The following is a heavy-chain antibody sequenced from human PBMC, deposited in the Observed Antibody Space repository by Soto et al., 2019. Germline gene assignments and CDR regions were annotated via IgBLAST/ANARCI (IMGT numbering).Heavy chain of an antibody. CDR2: INPSGGST. D-gene: IGHD3-22*01. CDR1: GYTFTSYY. J-gene: IGHJ6*02. Sequence: GASVKVSCKASGYTFTSYYMHWVRQAPGQGLEWMGIINPSGGSTSYAQKFQGRVTMTRDTSTSTVYMELSSLRAEDTAVYYCARDGYNDYYDISGYYGLRSAYYGMDVWGQGTTVTVSS. CDR3: ARDGYNDYYDISGYYGLRSAYYGMDV. V-gene: IGHV1-46*01.